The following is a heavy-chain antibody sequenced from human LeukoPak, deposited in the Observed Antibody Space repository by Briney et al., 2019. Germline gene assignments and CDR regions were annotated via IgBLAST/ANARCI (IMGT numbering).Heavy chain of an antibody. Sequence: PSETLSLTCTVPGGSISSSSYYWGWIRQPPGKGLEWIGSIYYSGSTYYNPSLKSRVTISVDTSKNQFSLKLSSVTAADTAVYYCARYRYYYGSGSFDYWGQGTLVTVSS. CDR3: ARYRYYYGSGSFDY. D-gene: IGHD3-10*01. CDR2: IYYSGST. J-gene: IGHJ4*02. V-gene: IGHV4-39*01. CDR1: GGSISSSSYY.